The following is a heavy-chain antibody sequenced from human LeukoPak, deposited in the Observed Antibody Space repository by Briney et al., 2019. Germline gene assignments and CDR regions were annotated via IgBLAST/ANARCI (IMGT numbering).Heavy chain of an antibody. CDR2: IKSEIDGGAT. V-gene: IGHV3-15*07. CDR3: TTGGSVIVAGTRAFDI. J-gene: IGHJ3*02. D-gene: IGHD5-12*01. CDR1: GFTFSNTW. Sequence: PGGSLRLSCAASGFTFSNTWMNWVRQAPGKGLEWVGRIKSEIDGGATDYAAPVQGRFTISRDDSQATLYLKMNSLKTEDTAVYYCTTGGSVIVAGTRAFDIWGQGTMVTVSS.